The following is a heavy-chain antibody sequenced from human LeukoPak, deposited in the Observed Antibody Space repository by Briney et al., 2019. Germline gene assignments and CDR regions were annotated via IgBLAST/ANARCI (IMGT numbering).Heavy chain of an antibody. J-gene: IGHJ4*02. D-gene: IGHD3-10*01. CDR2: IYYSGST. CDR1: GFTFSDYY. V-gene: IGHV4-31*02. Sequence: LRLSCAASGFTFSDYYMSWIRQHPGKGLEWIGYIYYSGSTYYNPSLKSRVTISVDTSKNQFSLKLSSVTAADTAVYYCAREDGSGTYYRDYWGQGTPVTVSS. CDR3: AREDGSGTYYRDY.